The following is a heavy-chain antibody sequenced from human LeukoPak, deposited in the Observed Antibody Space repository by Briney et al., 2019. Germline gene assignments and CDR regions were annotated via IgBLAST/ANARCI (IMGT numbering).Heavy chain of an antibody. CDR1: GFTFDDYA. Sequence: RPGGSLRLSCAASGFTFDDYAMHWVRQAPGKGLEWVSLISGDGGSTYYADSVKGRFTISRDNSKNSLYLQMNSLRTEDTALYYCAEEPVTSLDAEYFQHWGQGTLVTVSS. D-gene: IGHD4-17*01. CDR3: AEEPVTSLDAEYFQH. V-gene: IGHV3-43*02. CDR2: ISGDGGST. J-gene: IGHJ1*01.